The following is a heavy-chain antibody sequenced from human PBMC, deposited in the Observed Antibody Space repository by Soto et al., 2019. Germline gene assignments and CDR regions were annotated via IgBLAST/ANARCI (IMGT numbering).Heavy chain of an antibody. D-gene: IGHD3-3*01. CDR3: ARLNDFWSGYYGYAFDY. Sequence: GGSLRLSCAASGFTFSRYNMNWVRQAPGKGLEWVANIKQDGSEEYYVDSVKGRFTISRDNAKNLLYLQMNSLRAEDTAVYYCARLNDFWSGYYGYAFDYWGQGTLVTVSS. CDR1: GFTFSRYN. V-gene: IGHV3-7*01. J-gene: IGHJ4*02. CDR2: IKQDGSEE.